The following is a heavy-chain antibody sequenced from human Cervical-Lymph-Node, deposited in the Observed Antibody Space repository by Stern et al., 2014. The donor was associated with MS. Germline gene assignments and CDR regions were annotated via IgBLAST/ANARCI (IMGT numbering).Heavy chain of an antibody. CDR1: GYTFTNYW. CDR2: IYPGDYDT. Sequence: VQLVQSGADVKKPGESLKISCKASGYTFTNYWIGWVRQMPGKGLEWMGIIYPGDYDTRYSPSFQGQVTISADRSISTAYLQWSSLKASDTAMYYCARPPDYGGNSVDYWGQGTLLTVSS. J-gene: IGHJ4*02. D-gene: IGHD4-23*01. CDR3: ARPPDYGGNSVDY. V-gene: IGHV5-51*01.